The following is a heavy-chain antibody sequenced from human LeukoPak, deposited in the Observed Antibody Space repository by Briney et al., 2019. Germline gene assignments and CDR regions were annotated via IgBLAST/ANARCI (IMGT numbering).Heavy chain of an antibody. CDR3: ARDKKGGYKGDAFDI. J-gene: IGHJ3*02. D-gene: IGHD5-24*01. Sequence: SETLSLTCTVSGGSISSYYWSWIRQPPGKGLEWIGYIYYSGSTNYNPSLKSRVTISVDTSKNQFSLKLSSVTAADTAVYYCARDKKGGYKGDAFDIWGQGTMDTVSS. CDR2: IYYSGST. V-gene: IGHV4-59*01. CDR1: GGSISSYY.